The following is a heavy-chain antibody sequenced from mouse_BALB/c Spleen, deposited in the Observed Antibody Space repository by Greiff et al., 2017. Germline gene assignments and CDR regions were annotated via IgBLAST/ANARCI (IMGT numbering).Heavy chain of an antibody. CDR2: IYPGSGST. J-gene: IGHJ2*01. CDR1: GYNFTSYW. V-gene: IGHV1-55*01. Sequence: VQLQQSGAELVKPGTSVKLSCKASGYNFTSYWINWVKLRPGQGLEWIGDIYPGSGSTNYNEKFKSKATLTVDTSSSTAYMQLSSLASEDSALYYCARSFFDYWGQGTTLTVSS. CDR3: ARSFFDY.